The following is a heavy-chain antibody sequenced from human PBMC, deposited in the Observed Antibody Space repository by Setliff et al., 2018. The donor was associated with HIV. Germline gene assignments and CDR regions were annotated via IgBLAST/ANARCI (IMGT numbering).Heavy chain of an antibody. CDR1: AASISSSTYY. V-gene: IGHV4-39*01. CDR3: ARHMKYYYYYMDV. Sequence: SETLSLTCAVSAASISSSTYYWAWIRQPPGKGLEWIATMHKGGSTHYNPSLKSRVTMFVDTSKNQFSLTVSSVTAADTAVYYCARHMKYYYYYMDVWGKGTTVTVSS. J-gene: IGHJ6*03. CDR2: MHKGGST.